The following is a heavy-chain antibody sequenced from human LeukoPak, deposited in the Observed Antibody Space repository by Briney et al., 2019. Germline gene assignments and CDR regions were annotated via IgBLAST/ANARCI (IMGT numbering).Heavy chain of an antibody. J-gene: IGHJ4*02. CDR2: INHSGST. V-gene: IGHV4-34*01. D-gene: IGHD5-18*01. CDR1: GGSISNNY. CDR3: ARGVDTAMVFDY. Sequence: SETLSLTCTVSGGSISNNYWSWFRQPPGKGLEWIGEINHSGSTNYNPSLKSRVTISVDTSKNQFSLKLSSVTAADTAVYYCARGVDTAMVFDYWGQGTLVTVSS.